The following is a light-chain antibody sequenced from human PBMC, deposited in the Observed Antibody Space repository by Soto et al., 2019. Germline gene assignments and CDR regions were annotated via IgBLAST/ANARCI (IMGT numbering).Light chain of an antibody. CDR2: GAS. J-gene: IGKJ1*01. V-gene: IGKV3-20*01. CDR3: QQYGSSPPRVT. Sequence: EIVMTQSPATLSVSPGERATLSCRASQSVSSSYLAWYQQKPGQAPRLLIYGASSRATGIPDRFSGSGSGTDFTLTISRLEPEDFAVYYCQQYGSSPPRVTFGQGTKVEIK. CDR1: QSVSSSY.